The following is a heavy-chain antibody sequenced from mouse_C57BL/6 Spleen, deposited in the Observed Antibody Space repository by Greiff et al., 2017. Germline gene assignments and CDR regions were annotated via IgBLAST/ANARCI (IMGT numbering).Heavy chain of an antibody. D-gene: IGHD1-1*01. J-gene: IGHJ2*01. CDR3: ARRGALYYYGSSYVYFDY. CDR1: GYTFTSYW. Sequence: QVQLQQPGAELVMPGASVKLSCKASGYTFTSYWMHWVKQRPGQGLEWIGEIDPSDSYTNYNQKFKGKSTLTVDKSSSTAYMQLSSLTSEDSAVYYCARRGALYYYGSSYVYFDYWGQGTTLTVSS. CDR2: IDPSDSYT. V-gene: IGHV1-69*01.